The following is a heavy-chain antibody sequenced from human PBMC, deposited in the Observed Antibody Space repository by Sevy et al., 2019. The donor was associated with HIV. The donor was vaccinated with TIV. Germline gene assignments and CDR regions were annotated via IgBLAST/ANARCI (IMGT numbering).Heavy chain of an antibody. Sequence: SETLSLTCTVSGASMSGDDYYWSWIRQPPGKGLEWIGYVYYTGSTYYNPSLRSRVTISLDTSKNQFSLKMNSVTAADTAIYYCARDPREATRGYSFGFWGQGSLVTVSS. CDR2: VYYTGST. CDR3: ARDPREATRGYSFGF. J-gene: IGHJ4*02. D-gene: IGHD5-18*01. V-gene: IGHV4-30-4*01. CDR1: GASMSGDDYY.